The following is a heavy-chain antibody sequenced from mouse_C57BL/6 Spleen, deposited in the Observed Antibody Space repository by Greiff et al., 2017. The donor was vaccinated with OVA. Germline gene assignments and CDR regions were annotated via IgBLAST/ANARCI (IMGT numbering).Heavy chain of an antibody. CDR3: ARGIYDGYSFDY. CDR2: INPSTGGT. Sequence: VQLQQSGPGLVKPGASVKISCKASGYSFTGYYMNWVKQSPEKSLEWIGVINPSTGGTTYNQTFKAKGTLTVDKSSSTAYMKLKSLKSEDTAVYYCARGIYDGYSFDYWGQGTTLTVSS. J-gene: IGHJ2*01. D-gene: IGHD2-3*01. CDR1: GYSFTGYY. V-gene: IGHV1-42*01.